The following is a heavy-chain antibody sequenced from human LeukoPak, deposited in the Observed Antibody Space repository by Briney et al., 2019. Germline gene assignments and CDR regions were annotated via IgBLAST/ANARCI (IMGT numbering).Heavy chain of an antibody. D-gene: IGHD2-15*01. J-gene: IGHJ4*02. CDR1: GFTFSSFS. V-gene: IGHV3-21*01. CDR2: ISSSSSYI. CDR3: ARFNSFGQIVLEPFDY. Sequence: GGSLRLSCAASGFTFSSFSMDWVRQAPGKGLEWVSSISSSSSYIYYADSVKGRFTISRDNAKNSLFLQMDSLRAEDTAVYYWARFNSFGQIVLEPFDYWGQGTLVTVSS.